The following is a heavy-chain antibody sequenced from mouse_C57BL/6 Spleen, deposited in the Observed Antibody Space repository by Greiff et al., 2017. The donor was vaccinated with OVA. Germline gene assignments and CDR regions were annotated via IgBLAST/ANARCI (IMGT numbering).Heavy chain of an antibody. D-gene: IGHD2-14*01. Sequence: QVQLQQPGAELVMPGASVKLSCKASGYTFTSYWMHWVKQRPGQGLEWIGEIDPSDSYTNYNQKFQGKSTLTVDKSSSTAYMQLSSLTSEDSAFYYCARGLGGTYAMDYWGQGTSVTVSS. V-gene: IGHV1-69*01. J-gene: IGHJ4*01. CDR2: IDPSDSYT. CDR1: GYTFTSYW. CDR3: ARGLGGTYAMDY.